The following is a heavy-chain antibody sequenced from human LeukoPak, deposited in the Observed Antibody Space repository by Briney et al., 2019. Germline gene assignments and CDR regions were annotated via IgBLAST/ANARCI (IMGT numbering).Heavy chain of an antibody. CDR3: ARGYYCSGGSCYDDHWFDP. J-gene: IGHJ5*02. CDR2: IYTSGST. Sequence: PSQTLSLTCTVSGGSISSGSYYWSWIRQPAGKGLEWIGRIYTSGSTNYNPSLKSRVTISVDTSKNQFSLKLSSVTAADMAVYYCARGYYCSGGSCYDDHWFDPWGQGTLVTVSS. D-gene: IGHD2-15*01. V-gene: IGHV4-61*02. CDR1: GGSISSGSYY.